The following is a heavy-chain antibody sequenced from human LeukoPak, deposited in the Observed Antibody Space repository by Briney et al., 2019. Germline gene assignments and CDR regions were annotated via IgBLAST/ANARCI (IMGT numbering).Heavy chain of an antibody. J-gene: IGHJ6*03. V-gene: IGHV3-21*01. CDR2: ISSSSSYI. Sequence: GGSLRLSCAASGFTFSSYAMKWVRQAPGKGLEWVSSISSSSSYIYYADAVKGRFTISRDDAKNSLYLQMNSLRAEDTAVYYCARDSYYYDSSGSESYYYYMDVWGKGTTVTVSS. CDR1: GFTFSSYA. D-gene: IGHD3-22*01. CDR3: ARDSYYYDSSGSESYYYYMDV.